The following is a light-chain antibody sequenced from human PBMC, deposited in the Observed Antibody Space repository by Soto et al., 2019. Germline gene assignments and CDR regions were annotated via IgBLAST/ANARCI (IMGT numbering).Light chain of an antibody. V-gene: IGKV1-39*01. CDR2: AAS. CDR3: QQYNNWPTT. Sequence: DIQMTQSPSPLSASVGDRVTITCRASQSISSYLNWYQQKPGKAPKLLIYAASSLQTGVPARFSGSGSGTEFTLTISSLQSEDFAVYYCQQYNNWPTTFGQGTKVDIK. CDR1: QSISSY. J-gene: IGKJ1*01.